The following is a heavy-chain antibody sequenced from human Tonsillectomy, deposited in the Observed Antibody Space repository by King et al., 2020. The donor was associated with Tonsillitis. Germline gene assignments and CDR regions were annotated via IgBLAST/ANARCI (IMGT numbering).Heavy chain of an antibody. CDR3: ARWPSLLWFGEITPGAFDI. CDR1: GFIFSSYE. V-gene: IGHV3-48*03. D-gene: IGHD3-10*01. Sequence: VQLVESGGGLVQPGGSLRLSCAASGFIFSSYEMNWVRQAPGKGLEWVSYISSSGSTIHYADSVKGRFTISRDNAKNSLHLQMNSLRAEDTAVYYCARWPSLLWFGEITPGAFDIWGQGTMVTVPS. J-gene: IGHJ3*02. CDR2: ISSSGSTI.